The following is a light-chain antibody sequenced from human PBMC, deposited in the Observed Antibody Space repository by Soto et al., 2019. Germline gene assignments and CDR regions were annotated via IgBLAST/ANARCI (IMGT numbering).Light chain of an antibody. CDR1: KLGDKY. CDR2: EDS. CDR3: QAWDSSTVV. J-gene: IGLJ2*01. V-gene: IGLV3-1*01. Sequence: SYELTQPPSVSVSPGQTASITCSGDKLGDKYACWYQQKPGQSPVLVIYEDSKRPSGIPERFSGSNSGNTATLTISGTQAMDEAYYYCQAWDSSTVVFGGGTKLPVL.